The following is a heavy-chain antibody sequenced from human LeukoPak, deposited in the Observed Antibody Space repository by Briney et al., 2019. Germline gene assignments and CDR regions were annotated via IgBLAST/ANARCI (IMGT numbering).Heavy chain of an antibody. V-gene: IGHV3-23*01. D-gene: IGHD3-22*01. Sequence: PGGSLRLSCAASGFTFSSYGMSWVRQAPGKGLEWVSAISGSRGSTYYADSVKGRFTISRDNSRNTLYLQMNSLRAEDTAVYYCARKGLWGYDSSGFFSYYFDYWGQGTLVTVSS. J-gene: IGHJ4*02. CDR1: GFTFSSYG. CDR3: ARKGLWGYDSSGFFSYYFDY. CDR2: ISGSRGST.